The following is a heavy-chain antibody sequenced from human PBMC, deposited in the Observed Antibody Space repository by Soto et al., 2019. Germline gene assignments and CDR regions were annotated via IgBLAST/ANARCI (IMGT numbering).Heavy chain of an antibody. CDR1: GFTFSNAW. J-gene: IGHJ4*02. Sequence: GGSLRLSCAASGFTFSNAWMSWVRQAPGKGLEWVGRIKSKTDGGTTDYAAPVKSRFTISRDDSKNTQYLQMNNLKTEDTAVYYCTTPDYYGSGSYYNSFDYWGQGTLVTVSS. CDR2: IKSKTDGGTT. V-gene: IGHV3-15*01. D-gene: IGHD3-10*01. CDR3: TTPDYYGSGSYYNSFDY.